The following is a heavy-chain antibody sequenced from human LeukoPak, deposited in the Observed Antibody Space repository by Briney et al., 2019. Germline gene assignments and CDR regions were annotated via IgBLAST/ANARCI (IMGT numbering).Heavy chain of an antibody. CDR1: GYTFTGYY. D-gene: IGHD2-2*02. V-gene: IGHV1-2*02. J-gene: IGHJ6*02. CDR3: ARIGYCSSTSCYRGYYYYGMDV. CDR2: INPNSGGT. Sequence: ASVKVSCKASGYTFTGYYMHWVRQAPGQGLEWMGWINPNSGGTNYAQKFQGRVTMTRDTSISTAYMELSRLRSDDTAVYYCARIGYCSSTSCYRGYYYYGMDVWGQGTTVTVSS.